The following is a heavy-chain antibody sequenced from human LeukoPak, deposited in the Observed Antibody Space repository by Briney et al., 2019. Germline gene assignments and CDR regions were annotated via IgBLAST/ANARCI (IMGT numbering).Heavy chain of an antibody. J-gene: IGHJ4*02. V-gene: IGHV3-23*01. CDR1: GFTFSSYA. CDR3: ARLTGNTGGFDY. D-gene: IGHD1-20*01. CDR2: ISGSGGGT. Sequence: GGSLRLSCAASGFTFSSYAMSWVRQAPGKGLEWVSAISGSGGGTYYADSVKGRFTISRDNSKNSLYLQMNSLRAEDTAVYYCARLTGNTGGFDYWGQGTQVTVSS.